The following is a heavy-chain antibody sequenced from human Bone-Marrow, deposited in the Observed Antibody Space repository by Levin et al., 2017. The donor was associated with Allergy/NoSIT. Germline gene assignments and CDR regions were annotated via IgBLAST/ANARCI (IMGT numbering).Heavy chain of an antibody. CDR3: AATYYFDTSGHDY. D-gene: IGHD3-22*01. J-gene: IGHJ4*01. CDR1: GFTFSSYG. CDR2: ISGRGANP. Sequence: GESLKISCAASGFTFSSYGMSWVRQAPGKGLEWVASISGRGANPYYAESGRGRFFISRDNSRNTLYLQMNRLRVEDTAVYYCAATYYFDTSGHDYWGHGTLVTVSS. V-gene: IGHV3-23*01.